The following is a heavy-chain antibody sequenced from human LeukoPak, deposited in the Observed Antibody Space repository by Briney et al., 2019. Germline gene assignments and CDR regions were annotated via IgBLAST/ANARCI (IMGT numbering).Heavy chain of an antibody. CDR1: RFTFSSYS. D-gene: IGHD3-22*01. Sequence: PGGSLRLSCAASRFTFSSYSMNWVRQAPGKGLEWVSSISSSGSYIYYADSVKGRFTISRDNAKNSLYLQMNSLRAEDTAVYYCARSGYYYDSSGYWAPMWFDPWGQGTLVTVSS. CDR3: ARSGYYYDSSGYWAPMWFDP. J-gene: IGHJ5*02. CDR2: ISSSGSYI. V-gene: IGHV3-21*01.